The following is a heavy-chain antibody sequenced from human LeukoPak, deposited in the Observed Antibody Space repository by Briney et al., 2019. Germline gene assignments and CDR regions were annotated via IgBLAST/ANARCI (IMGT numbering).Heavy chain of an antibody. CDR1: GGSISSYY. CDR2: IYTGGSP. D-gene: IGHD3-22*01. Sequence: SETLSLTCTVSGGSISSYYWSWIRQPAGKGLEWIGRIYTGGSPNYNPSLKGRVTMSVDTSKNQFSLKLNSVTAADTAVYYCARGVTYYYDSSGYYYDYWGQGTLVTVSS. V-gene: IGHV4-4*07. CDR3: ARGVTYYYDSSGYYYDY. J-gene: IGHJ4*02.